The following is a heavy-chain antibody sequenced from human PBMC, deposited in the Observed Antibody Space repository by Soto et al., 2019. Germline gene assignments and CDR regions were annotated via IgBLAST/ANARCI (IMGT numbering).Heavy chain of an antibody. D-gene: IGHD2-8*02. Sequence: QVQLQQWGAGLLKPSETLSLTCAVYGGSFSGYYWTWIRPPPGTGLEWIGEINHSGSTNYNPSLKSRVTISVDTSKNQFSLKLTSVPAADTAVYYCARDKITGLFDYWGQGTLVTVSS. CDR1: GGSFSGYY. J-gene: IGHJ4*02. V-gene: IGHV4-34*01. CDR2: INHSGST. CDR3: ARDKITGLFDY.